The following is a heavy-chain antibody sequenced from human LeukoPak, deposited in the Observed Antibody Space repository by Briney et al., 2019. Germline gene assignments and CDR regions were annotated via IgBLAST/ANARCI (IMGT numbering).Heavy chain of an antibody. J-gene: IGHJ4*02. CDR1: GGSISSYY. CDR3: ARDLYDSSGYYFDY. CDR2: IYTSGST. V-gene: IGHV4-4*07. Sequence: PSETLSLTCTVSGGSISSYYWSWIRQPAGKGLEWIGRIYTSGSTNYNPSLKSRVTMSVDTSKNQFSLKLSSVTAADTAVYYCARDLYDSSGYYFDYWGQGTLVTVSS. D-gene: IGHD3-22*01.